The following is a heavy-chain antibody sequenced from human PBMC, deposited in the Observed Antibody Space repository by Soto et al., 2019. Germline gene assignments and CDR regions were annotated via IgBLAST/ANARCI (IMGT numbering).Heavy chain of an antibody. Sequence: QVQLVESGGGVVQPGRSLRLSCAASGFTFSSYGMHWVRQAPGKGLEWVAVIWYDGSNKYYADSVKGRFTISRDNSKNTLYLQMNSLRAEDTAVYYCARAGVGATSYFDYWGQGTLVTVSS. CDR1: GFTFSSYG. CDR2: IWYDGSNK. CDR3: ARAGVGATSYFDY. V-gene: IGHV3-33*01. D-gene: IGHD1-26*01. J-gene: IGHJ4*02.